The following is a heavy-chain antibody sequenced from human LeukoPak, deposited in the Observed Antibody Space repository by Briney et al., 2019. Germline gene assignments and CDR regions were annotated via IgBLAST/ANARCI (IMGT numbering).Heavy chain of an antibody. CDR3: AKEQYRYGYKWFDP. CDR2: ISYDGNST. V-gene: IGHV3-30*18. J-gene: IGHJ5*02. D-gene: IGHD5-18*01. CDR1: GFTVSSNS. Sequence: PGGSLRLSCTVSGFTVSSNSMSWVRQAPGKGLEWVAFISYDGNSTYYGDSVKGRFTISRDNSKNTLYLQMNSLRGEDTAVYHCAKEQYRYGYKWFDPWGQGTLVTVSS.